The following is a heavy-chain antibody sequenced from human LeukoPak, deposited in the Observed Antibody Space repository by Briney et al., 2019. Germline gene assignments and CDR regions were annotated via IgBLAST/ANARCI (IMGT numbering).Heavy chain of an antibody. CDR2: INTNTGNP. J-gene: IGHJ6*03. D-gene: IGHD5-12*01. Sequence: GASVKVSCKASGYTFTSYAMNWVRQAPGQGLEWMGWINTNTGNPTYALGFTGRFVFSLDTSVSTAYLQISSLKAEDTAVYYCARAATIRYYYYYYMDVWGKGTTVTVSS. CDR1: GYTFTSYA. CDR3: ARAATIRYYYYYYMDV. V-gene: IGHV7-4-1*02.